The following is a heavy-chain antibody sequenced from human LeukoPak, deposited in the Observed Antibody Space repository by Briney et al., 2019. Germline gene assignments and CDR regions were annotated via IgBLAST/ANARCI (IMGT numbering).Heavy chain of an antibody. V-gene: IGHV1-18*01. CDR2: ISAYNGNT. D-gene: IGHD3-3*01. J-gene: IGHJ4*02. Sequence: ASVKVSCKATGYTFTSYGISWVRQAPGQGLEWMGWISAYNGNTNSAQKLQGRVTMTTDTSTSTAYMELRSLRSDDTAVYYCARAHTYYDFWSGYYTPEYYFDYWGQGTLVTVSS. CDR3: ARAHTYYDFWSGYYTPEYYFDY. CDR1: GYTFTSYG.